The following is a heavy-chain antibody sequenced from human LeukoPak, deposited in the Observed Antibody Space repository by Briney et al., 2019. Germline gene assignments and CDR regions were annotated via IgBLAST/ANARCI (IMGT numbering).Heavy chain of an antibody. D-gene: IGHD2-15*01. CDR3: TTWSVVVVAAHDY. CDR2: IKSKTDGGTT. J-gene: IGHJ4*02. V-gene: IGHV3-15*01. Sequence: GGSLRLSCAASGFTFSNAWMSWVRQAPGKGLEWVGRIKSKTDGGTTDYAAPVKGRFTISRDDSKNTLYLQMNSLKTEDTAVYYCTTWSVVVVAAHDYWGQGTLVTVSS. CDR1: GFTFSNAW.